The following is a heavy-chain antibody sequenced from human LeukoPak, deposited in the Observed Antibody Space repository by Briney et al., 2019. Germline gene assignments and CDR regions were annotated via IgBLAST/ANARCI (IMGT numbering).Heavy chain of an antibody. CDR2: IYYSGST. CDR3: ARLGTESATWYFDL. Sequence: PSETLSLTCIVSGGSISSSGYYWGWIRQLPGKGLEWIGNIYYSGSTYYNPSLKSRVTISVDTSKKQFSLKLRSVTAADTAVYYCARLGTESATWYFDLWGRGTLVAVSS. J-gene: IGHJ2*01. CDR1: GGSISSSGYY. D-gene: IGHD3/OR15-3a*01. V-gene: IGHV4-39*01.